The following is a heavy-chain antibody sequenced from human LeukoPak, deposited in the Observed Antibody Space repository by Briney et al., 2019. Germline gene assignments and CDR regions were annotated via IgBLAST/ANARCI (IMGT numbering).Heavy chain of an antibody. CDR3: ARGLGDYDAFDV. V-gene: IGHV3-21*01. D-gene: IGHD4-17*01. CDR2: ISGGGSYV. J-gene: IGHJ3*01. CDR1: GFTFSSYS. Sequence: GGSLRLSCSVSGFTFSSYSMNWVRQAPGKGLQWVASISGGGSYVFYADSVEGRFSVFRDNAKNSVFLQMNSLRAEDTAVYYCARGLGDYDAFDVWGLGTRVTVAS.